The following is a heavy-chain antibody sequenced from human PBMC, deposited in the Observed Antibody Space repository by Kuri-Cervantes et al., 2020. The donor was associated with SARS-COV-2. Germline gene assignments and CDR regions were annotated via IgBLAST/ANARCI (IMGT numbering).Heavy chain of an antibody. CDR3: ARETTMVRGVSYGMDV. Sequence: GESLKISCAASGFTFSSYWMSWVRQAPGKGLEWVANIKQDGSEKYYADSVKGRFTISRDNAKNSLYLQMNSLKAEDTAVYYCARETTMVRGVSYGMDVWGQGTTVTVSS. CDR1: GFTFSSYW. D-gene: IGHD3-10*01. CDR2: IKQDGSEK. V-gene: IGHV3-7*03. J-gene: IGHJ6*02.